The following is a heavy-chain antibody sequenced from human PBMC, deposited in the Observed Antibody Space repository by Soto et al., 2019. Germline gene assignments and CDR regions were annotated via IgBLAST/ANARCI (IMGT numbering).Heavy chain of an antibody. CDR2: INAGNGNT. Sequence: QVQLVQSGAEVKKPGASVKVSCKASGYTFTSYAMHWVRQAPGQRLEWMGWINAGNGNTKYSKKFQGRVTITRDTSASTAYMELSSLRSEDTAVYYCARDYRELPDYWGQGTLVTVSS. D-gene: IGHD1-26*01. V-gene: IGHV1-3*01. CDR3: ARDYRELPDY. J-gene: IGHJ4*02. CDR1: GYTFTSYA.